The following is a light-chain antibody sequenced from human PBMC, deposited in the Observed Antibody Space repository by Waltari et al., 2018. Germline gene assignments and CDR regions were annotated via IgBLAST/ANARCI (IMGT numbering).Light chain of an antibody. J-gene: IGKJ4*01. CDR3: QHGHTWLLS. V-gene: IGKV3-11*01. Sequence: SNRARQKISRPLGWYQQNPASAPRHLFYDASTRDTGIPDSFGGSGSGTDFTLPIGSLEREGFAVYGCQHGHTWLLSFSGGTKVEI. CDR1: QKISRP. CDR2: DAS.